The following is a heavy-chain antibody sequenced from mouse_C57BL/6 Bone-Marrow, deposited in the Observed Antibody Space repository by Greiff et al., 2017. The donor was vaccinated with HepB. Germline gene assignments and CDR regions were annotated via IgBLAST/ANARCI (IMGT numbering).Heavy chain of an antibody. V-gene: IGHV1-52*01. CDR3: ARKGSSLGWFAY. CDR1: GYTFTSYW. D-gene: IGHD1-1*01. Sequence: QVQLKQPGAELVRPGSSVKLSCKASGYTFTSYWMHWVKQRPIQGLEWIGNIDPSDSETHYNQKFKDKATLTVDKSSSTAYMQLSSLTSEDSAVYYCARKGSSLGWFAYWGQGTLVTVSA. J-gene: IGHJ3*01. CDR2: IDPSDSET.